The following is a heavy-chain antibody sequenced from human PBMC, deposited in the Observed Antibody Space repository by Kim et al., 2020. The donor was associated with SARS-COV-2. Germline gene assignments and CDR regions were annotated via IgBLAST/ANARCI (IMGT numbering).Heavy chain of an antibody. J-gene: IGHJ4*02. CDR1: EFTISNNY. CDR2: IYSGGST. Sequence: GGSLRLSCAASEFTISNNYMTWVRQAPGRGLEWVSIIYSGGSTYYADSVKGRFTISRDKSKNTVFLQMKSLRAGDTAVYFCAGGSGADLVFDYWGLGTLVTVSS. V-gene: IGHV3-53*01. CDR3: AGGSGADLVFDY. D-gene: IGHD6-6*01.